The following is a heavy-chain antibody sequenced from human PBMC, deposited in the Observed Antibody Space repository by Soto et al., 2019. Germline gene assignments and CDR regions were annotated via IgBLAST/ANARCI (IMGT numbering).Heavy chain of an antibody. V-gene: IGHV3-64D*08. J-gene: IGHJ5*02. CDR2: ISSNGGST. CDR3: VKAIVGDLGVADYDSSGYYYGHWFDP. CDR1: GFTFSSYA. D-gene: IGHD3-22*01. Sequence: GGSLRLSCSASGFTFSSYAMHWVRQAPGKGLEYVSAISSNGGSTYYADSVKGRFTISRDNSKNTLYLQMSSLRAEDTAVYYCVKAIVGDLGVADYDSSGYYYGHWFDPWGQGTLVTVSS.